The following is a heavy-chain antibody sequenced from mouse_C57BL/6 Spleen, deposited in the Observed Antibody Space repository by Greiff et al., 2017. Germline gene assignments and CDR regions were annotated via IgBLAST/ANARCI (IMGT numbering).Heavy chain of an antibody. V-gene: IGHV2-2*01. J-gene: IGHJ4*01. Sequence: VQLQQSGPGLVQPSQSLSITCTVSGFSLTSYGVHWVRQSPGKGLEWLGVIWSGGSTDYNAAFISRLSISKDNSKSQVFFKMNSLQADDTAIYYCARNPLWPYAMDYWGQGTSVTVSS. CDR1: GFSLTSYG. CDR3: ARNPLWPYAMDY. D-gene: IGHD1-1*02. CDR2: IWSGGST.